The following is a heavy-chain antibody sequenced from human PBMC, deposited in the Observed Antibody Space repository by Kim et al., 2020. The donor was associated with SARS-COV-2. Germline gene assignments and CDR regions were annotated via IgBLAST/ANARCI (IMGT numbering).Heavy chain of an antibody. CDR1: GFTFSSYG. J-gene: IGHJ6*02. Sequence: GGSLRLSCAASGFTFSSYGMHWVRQAPGKGLEWVSVISYDGSNKYYADSVKGRFTISRDNSKNTLYLQMNSLRAEDTAVYYCAKDGGIAAAETFSSGWYVGYYYGMDVWGQGTTVTVSS. CDR3: AKDGGIAAAETFSSGWYVGYYYGMDV. D-gene: IGHD6-13*01. V-gene: IGHV3-30*18. CDR2: ISYDGSNK.